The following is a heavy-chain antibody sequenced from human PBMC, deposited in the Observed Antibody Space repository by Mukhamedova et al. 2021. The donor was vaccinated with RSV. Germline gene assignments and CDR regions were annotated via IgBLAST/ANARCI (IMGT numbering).Heavy chain of an antibody. CDR2: ISGNGGNT. V-gene: IGHV3-23*01. D-gene: IGHD3-3*01. J-gene: IGHJ6*03. Sequence: VRQAPGKGLEWVSAISGNGGNTVYADSVKGRFSISRDNSKNTLFLEMNSLTAEDTAVYYCAKGGGMWSFGVVRCFIDAWGKGTTGT. CDR3: AKGGGMWSFGVVRCFIDA.